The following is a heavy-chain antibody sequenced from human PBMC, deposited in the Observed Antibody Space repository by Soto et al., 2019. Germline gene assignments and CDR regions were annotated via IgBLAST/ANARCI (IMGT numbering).Heavy chain of an antibody. CDR1: GGSISSGDYY. CDR2: IYYSGST. CDR3: ARELFSRYSSSWYSDY. Sequence: SETLSLTCTVSGGSISSGDYYWSWIRQPPGKGLEWIGYIYYSGSTYYNPSLKSRVTISVDTSKNQFSLKLSSVTAADTAVYYCARELFSRYSSSWYSDYWGQGTLVTGSS. D-gene: IGHD6-13*01. V-gene: IGHV4-30-4*01. J-gene: IGHJ4*02.